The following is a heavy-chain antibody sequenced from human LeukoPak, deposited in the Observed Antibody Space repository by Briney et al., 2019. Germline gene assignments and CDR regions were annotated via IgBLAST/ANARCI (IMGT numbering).Heavy chain of an antibody. CDR2: IIPIFGTA. CDR1: GGTFSSYS. Sequence: VASVKVSCKASGGTFSSYSISWLLQAPGQRLEWMGGIIPIFGTANYAQTFQGGVTITADKSTSTAYMALSSLRSEETAVYYCARSRVPIAAAGDESFQNSGQGKLVTVSS. CDR3: ARSRVPIAAAGDESFQN. V-gene: IGHV1-69*06. D-gene: IGHD6-13*01. J-gene: IGHJ1*01.